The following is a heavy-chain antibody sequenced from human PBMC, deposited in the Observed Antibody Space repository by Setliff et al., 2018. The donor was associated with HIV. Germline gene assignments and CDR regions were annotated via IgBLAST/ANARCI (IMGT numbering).Heavy chain of an antibody. CDR1: GYTFTSYT. CDR2: INAGNGNT. Sequence: ASVKVSCKASGYTFTSYTLHWVRQAPGQRLEWMGWINAGNGNTKFSQKFQGRVAITRDTSASTAYMELSSLRSKDTAVYYCARGFSVYSSLDPLLNWFDPWGPGTLVTVSS. CDR3: ARGFSVYSSLDPLLNWFDP. D-gene: IGHD6-6*01. V-gene: IGHV1-3*01. J-gene: IGHJ5*02.